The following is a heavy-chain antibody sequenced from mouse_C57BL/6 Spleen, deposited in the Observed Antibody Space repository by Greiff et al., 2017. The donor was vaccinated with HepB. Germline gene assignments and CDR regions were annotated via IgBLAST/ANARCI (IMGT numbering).Heavy chain of an antibody. Sequence: VKLMESGAELVKPGASVKISCKASGYAFSSYWMNWVKQRPGKGLEWIGQIYPGDGDTNYNGKFKGKATLTADKSSSTAYMQLSSLTSEDSAVYVCARGLLLPPYAMDYWGQGTSVTVSS. J-gene: IGHJ4*01. V-gene: IGHV1-80*01. D-gene: IGHD1-1*01. CDR3: ARGLLLPPYAMDY. CDR2: IYPGDGDT. CDR1: GYAFSSYW.